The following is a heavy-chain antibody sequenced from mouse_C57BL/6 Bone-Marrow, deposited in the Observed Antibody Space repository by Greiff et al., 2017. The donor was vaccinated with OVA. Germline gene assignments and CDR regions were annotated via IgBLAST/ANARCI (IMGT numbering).Heavy chain of an antibody. J-gene: IGHJ4*01. D-gene: IGHD1-1*01. CDR3: ARAYYGSSLYAMDY. V-gene: IGHV1-78*01. CDR1: GYTFTDHT. CDR2: IYPRDGST. Sequence: VKLQESDAELVKPGASVKISCKVSGYTFTDHTIHWMKQRPEQGLEWIGYIYPRDGSTKYNEKFKGKATLTADKSSSTAYMQLNSLTSEDSAVYCCARAYYGSSLYAMDYWGQGTSVTVSS.